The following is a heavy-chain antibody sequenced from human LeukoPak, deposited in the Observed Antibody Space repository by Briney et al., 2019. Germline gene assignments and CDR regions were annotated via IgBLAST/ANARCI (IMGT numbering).Heavy chain of an antibody. D-gene: IGHD6-13*01. J-gene: IGHJ4*02. CDR3: ARVGDIAAAERFDY. CDR1: GGSISSSNW. Sequence: SETLSLTCAVSGGSISSSNWWSWVRQPPGKGLEWIGEIYHSGSTNYNPSLKSRVTISVDKSKNQFSLKLSSVTAADTAVYYCARVGDIAAAERFDYWGQGTLVTVSS. V-gene: IGHV4-4*02. CDR2: IYHSGST.